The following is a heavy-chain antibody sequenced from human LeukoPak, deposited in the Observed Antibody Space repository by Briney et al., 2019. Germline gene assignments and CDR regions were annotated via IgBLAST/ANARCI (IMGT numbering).Heavy chain of an antibody. CDR2: IYYSGST. Sequence: SETLSLTCTVSGGSISSYYWSWIRQPPGKGLEWIGYIYYSGSTNYNPSLKSRVTISVDTSKNQFSLKLSSVTAAGTAVYYCARDHGSGSWYGDAFDIWGQGTMVTVSS. V-gene: IGHV4-59*01. CDR1: GGSISSYY. D-gene: IGHD6-13*01. J-gene: IGHJ3*02. CDR3: ARDHGSGSWYGDAFDI.